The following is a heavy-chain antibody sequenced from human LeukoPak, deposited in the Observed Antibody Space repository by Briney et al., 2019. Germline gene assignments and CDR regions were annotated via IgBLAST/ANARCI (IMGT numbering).Heavy chain of an antibody. CDR3: AKFAYNWNAPDGFDM. V-gene: IGHV3-48*04. D-gene: IGHD1-1*01. CDR2: ISSSSSTI. Sequence: PSGGSLRLSCAASGFTFSSYSMNWVRQAPGKGLEWVSYISSSSSTIYYADSVKGRFTISRDNAKNSLYLQMNSLRAEDTSVYFCAKFAYNWNAPDGFDMWGQGTMVIVSS. J-gene: IGHJ3*02. CDR1: GFTFSSYS.